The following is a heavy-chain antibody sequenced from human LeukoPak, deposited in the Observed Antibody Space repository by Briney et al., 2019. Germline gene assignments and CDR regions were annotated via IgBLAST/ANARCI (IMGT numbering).Heavy chain of an antibody. CDR1: GYPFTGYY. J-gene: IGHJ4*02. Sequence: ASVKVSCKASGYPFTGYYMHWLRQAPGQGPEWMGWINPNSGGASYAQIFQGRVTMTRDTSISTVYMQLSGLRSDDTAVYYCARHIDSSGYYYLFDYWGQGTLVTVSS. V-gene: IGHV1-2*02. CDR3: ARHIDSSGYYYLFDY. D-gene: IGHD3-22*01. CDR2: INPNSGGA.